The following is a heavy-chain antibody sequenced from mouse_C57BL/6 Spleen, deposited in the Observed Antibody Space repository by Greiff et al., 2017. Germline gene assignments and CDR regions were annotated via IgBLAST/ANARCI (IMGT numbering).Heavy chain of an antibody. CDR2: INPNYGTT. Sequence: VQLQQSGAELVKPGASVKMSCKASGYTFTDYCMHWVKQRPGQSLEWIGVINPNYGTTSYNQKFKGKATLTVDQSSSTAYMQLNSLTSEDSAVYYCASACYDYDPAMDYWGQGTSVTVSS. CDR1: GYTFTDYC. V-gene: IGHV1-39*01. J-gene: IGHJ4*01. CDR3: ASACYDYDPAMDY. D-gene: IGHD2-4*01.